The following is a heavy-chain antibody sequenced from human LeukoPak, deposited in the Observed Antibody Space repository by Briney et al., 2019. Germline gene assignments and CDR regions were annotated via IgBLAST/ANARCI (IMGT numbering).Heavy chain of an antibody. Sequence: PSGTLSLTCAVSGGSISSSNCWSWVRQPPGKGLQWLGEIYHSGSTNYNPSLKSRVTISVDKSKNQFSLKLSSVTAADTAVYYCARVDYGDYSRHFDYWGQGTLVTVSS. CDR2: IYHSGST. V-gene: IGHV4-4*02. CDR1: GGSISSSNC. D-gene: IGHD4-17*01. J-gene: IGHJ4*02. CDR3: ARVDYGDYSRHFDY.